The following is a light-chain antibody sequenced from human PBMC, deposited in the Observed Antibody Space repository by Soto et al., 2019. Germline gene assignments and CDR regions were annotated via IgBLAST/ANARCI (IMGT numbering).Light chain of an antibody. CDR2: VAS. V-gene: IGKV1-9*01. CDR3: QQFNTSPFT. Sequence: IQLTQSPSSLSASVGDRVTITCRASQDISYYLAWYQQKPGTAPKLLIYVASTLQSGVPSRFSGSGSGTDFTLTISSLQPEDFATYYGQQFNTSPFTFGPGTKVDIK. J-gene: IGKJ3*01. CDR1: QDISYY.